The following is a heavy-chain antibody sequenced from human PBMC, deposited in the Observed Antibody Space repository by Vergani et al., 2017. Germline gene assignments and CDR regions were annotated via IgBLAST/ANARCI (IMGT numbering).Heavy chain of an antibody. CDR2: IRYDGSNK. J-gene: IGHJ6*02. Sequence: QVQLVESGGGVVQPGGSLRLSCAASGFTFSSYGMHWVRQAPGKGLEWVAFIRYDGSNKYYADSVKGRFTISRDNSKNTLYLQMNSLRAADTAVYYCAKDGYDILTGPYGMDVWGQGP. V-gene: IGHV3-30*02. CDR3: AKDGYDILTGPYGMDV. D-gene: IGHD3-9*01. CDR1: GFTFSSYG.